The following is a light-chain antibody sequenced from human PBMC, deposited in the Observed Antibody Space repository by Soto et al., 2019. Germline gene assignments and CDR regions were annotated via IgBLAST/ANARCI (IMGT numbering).Light chain of an antibody. CDR2: GAS. CDR3: QQYNNWPPWS. CDR1: QSVRSN. V-gene: IGKV3-15*01. Sequence: DIVMTQSPATLSVSPGERATLSCRASQSVRSNLAWYQQEPGQAPRLLIYGASTRATGIQARFSGSGSGTEFTLTISSLQSEDFGVYYCQQYNNWPPWSFGQGTKVEIK. J-gene: IGKJ1*01.